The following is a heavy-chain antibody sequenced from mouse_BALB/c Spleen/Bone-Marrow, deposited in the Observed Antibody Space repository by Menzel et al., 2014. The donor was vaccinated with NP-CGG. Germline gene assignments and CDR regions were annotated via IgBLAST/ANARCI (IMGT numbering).Heavy chain of an antibody. CDR2: ISDGGSYT. J-gene: IGHJ2*01. CDR1: GFTFSDYY. Sequence: EVQLVESRGGLVKPGGSLKLSCAASGFTFSDYYMYWVRQTPEKRLEWVATISDGGSYTYYPDSVKGRFTISRDNAKNNLYLQMSSLKSEDTAMYYCARGSSYFDYWGQGTTLTVSS. V-gene: IGHV5-4*02. D-gene: IGHD1-1*01. CDR3: ARGSSYFDY.